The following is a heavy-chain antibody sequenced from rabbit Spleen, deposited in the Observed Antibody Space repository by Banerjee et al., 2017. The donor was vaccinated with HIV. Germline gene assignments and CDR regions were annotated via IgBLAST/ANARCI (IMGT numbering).Heavy chain of an antibody. D-gene: IGHD3-1*01. Sequence: QSLEESGGDLVKPGASLTLTCTASGIDFSSYYYMYWVRQAPGKGLEWIGCIYTGYDYTYYASWAKGRFTISKTSSTTVTLQMASLTVADTATYFCARDIPSWNGMDLWGPGTLVTVS. J-gene: IGHJ6*01. CDR2: IYTGYDYT. CDR3: ARDIPSWNGMDL. CDR1: GIDFSSYYY. V-gene: IGHV1S40*01.